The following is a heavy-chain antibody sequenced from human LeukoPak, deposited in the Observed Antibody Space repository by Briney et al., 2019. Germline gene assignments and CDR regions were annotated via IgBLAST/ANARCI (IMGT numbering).Heavy chain of an antibody. D-gene: IGHD4-23*01. Sequence: ASVKVSCKASGYTFTSYAMNWVRQAPGQGLEWMGIINPSGGSTSYAQKFQGRVTMTRDTSTSTVYMELSSLRSEDTAVYYCARVGDYGANSAMVMTPWGQGTLVTVSS. CDR2: INPSGGST. CDR3: ARVGDYGANSAMVMTP. CDR1: GYTFTSYA. J-gene: IGHJ4*02. V-gene: IGHV1-46*01.